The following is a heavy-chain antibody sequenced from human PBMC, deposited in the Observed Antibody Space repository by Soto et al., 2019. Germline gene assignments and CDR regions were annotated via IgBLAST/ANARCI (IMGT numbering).Heavy chain of an antibody. D-gene: IGHD3-22*01. CDR3: AKTARPYYYDSSGYYDH. Sequence: GGSLRLSCAASGFTFSSYGMHWVRQAPGKGLEWVAVISYDGSNKYYADSVKGRFTISRDNSKNTLYLQMNSLRAEDTAVYYCAKTARPYYYDSSGYYDHWGQGTLVTVSS. V-gene: IGHV3-30*18. CDR2: ISYDGSNK. CDR1: GFTFSSYG. J-gene: IGHJ5*02.